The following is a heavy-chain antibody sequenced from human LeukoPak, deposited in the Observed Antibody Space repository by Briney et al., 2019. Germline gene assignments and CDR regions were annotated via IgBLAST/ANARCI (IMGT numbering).Heavy chain of an antibody. D-gene: IGHD6-19*01. Sequence: PGGSLRLSCAASGFTFSNYAVSWVRQAPGKGLEWVSVISGSGGTTYYADSVRGRFTISRDTSKNTLYLQMNSLISEDTAVYYCARASSGWYVGDYWGQGTLVTVSS. V-gene: IGHV3-23*01. CDR3: ARASSGWYVGDY. CDR1: GFTFSNYA. J-gene: IGHJ4*02. CDR2: ISGSGGTT.